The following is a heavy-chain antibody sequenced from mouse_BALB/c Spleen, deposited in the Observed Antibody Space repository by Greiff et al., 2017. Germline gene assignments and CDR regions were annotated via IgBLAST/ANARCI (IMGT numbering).Heavy chain of an antibody. V-gene: IGHV3-6*02. CDR1: GYSITSGYY. D-gene: IGHD1-1*01. J-gene: IGHJ4*01. CDR2: ISYDGSN. Sequence: EVKLMESGPGLVKPSQSLSLTCSVTGYSITSGYYWNWIRQFPGNKLEWMGYISYDGSNNYNPSLKNRISITRDTSKNQFFLKLNSVTTEDTATYYCASYYGSSIYYYAMDYWGQGTSVTVSS. CDR3: ASYYGSSIYYYAMDY.